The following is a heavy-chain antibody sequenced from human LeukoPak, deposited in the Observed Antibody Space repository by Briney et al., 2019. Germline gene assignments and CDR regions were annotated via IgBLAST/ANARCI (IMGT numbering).Heavy chain of an antibody. J-gene: IGHJ4*02. CDR3: ARDSPPHVRPYGSGSILGY. Sequence: GGSLRLSCAASGFTVSSNYMSWVRQAPGKGLEWVSVIYSGGSTSYADSVKGRFTISRDNSKNTLYLQMNSLRAEDTAVYYCARDSPPHVRPYGSGSILGYWGQGTLVTVSS. CDR1: GFTVSSNY. V-gene: IGHV3-53*05. D-gene: IGHD3-10*01. CDR2: IYSGGST.